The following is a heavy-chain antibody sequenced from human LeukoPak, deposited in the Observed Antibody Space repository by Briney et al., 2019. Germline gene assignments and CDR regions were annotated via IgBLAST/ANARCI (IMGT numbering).Heavy chain of an antibody. D-gene: IGHD6-19*01. CDR3: ARDKGWLSRAYAFDI. CDR1: GGSISSYY. CDR2: ISYRGIT. J-gene: IGHJ3*02. V-gene: IGHV4-59*01. Sequence: SETLSLTCTVSGGSISSYYWSWMRQPPGKGREWIGYISYRGITSYNPSLKRRVTISLDTSKNQFSLRLTSVTAADTAVYYCARDKGWLSRAYAFDIWGQGTMVTVSS.